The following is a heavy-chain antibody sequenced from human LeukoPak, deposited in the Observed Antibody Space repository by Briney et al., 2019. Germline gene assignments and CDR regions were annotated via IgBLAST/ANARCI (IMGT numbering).Heavy chain of an antibody. CDR2: MNPNSGNT. CDR1: GYTFTSYD. J-gene: IGHJ4*02. CDR3: AILWFGELLYFDY. V-gene: IGHV1-8*01. D-gene: IGHD3-10*01. Sequence: ASVKISCKASGYTFTSYDINWVRQATGQGLEWMGWMNPNSGNTGYAQKFQGRVTMTRNTSISTAYMELSSLRSEDTAVYYCAILWFGELLYFDYWGQGTLVTVSS.